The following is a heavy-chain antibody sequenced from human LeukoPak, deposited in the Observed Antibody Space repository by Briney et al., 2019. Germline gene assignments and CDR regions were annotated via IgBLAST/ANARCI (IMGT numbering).Heavy chain of an antibody. CDR3: TRAFPQWLFRRAAAFDI. CDR1: RGSISSTYYY. CDR2: INYSGST. V-gene: IGHV4-39*07. Sequence: SETLSLTCTVSRGSISSTYYYWTWIRQPPGKGLEWIGEINYSGSTNYNPSLKSRVTISVDVSKNQFSLKLISVTAADTAMYYCTRAFPQWLFRRAAAFDIWGQGTMVTVSS. J-gene: IGHJ3*02. D-gene: IGHD3-22*01.